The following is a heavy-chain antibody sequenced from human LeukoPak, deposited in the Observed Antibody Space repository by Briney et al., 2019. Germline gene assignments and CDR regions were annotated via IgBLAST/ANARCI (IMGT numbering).Heavy chain of an antibody. Sequence: KPSETLSLTCTVSGGSISSSSYYWGWIRQPPGKGLEWIGSIYYSGSTYYNPSLKSRVTISVDTSKNQFSLKLSSVTAADTAVYFCARQSGFCSNGVCSLGWFDPWGQGTLVTVSS. CDR3: ARQSGFCSNGVCSLGWFDP. CDR2: IYYSGST. D-gene: IGHD2-8*01. J-gene: IGHJ5*02. CDR1: GGSISSSSYY. V-gene: IGHV4-39*07.